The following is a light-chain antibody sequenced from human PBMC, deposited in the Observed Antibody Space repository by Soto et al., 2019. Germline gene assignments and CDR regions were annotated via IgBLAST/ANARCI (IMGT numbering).Light chain of an antibody. CDR3: QPYHNWPPIT. CDR2: GAS. CDR1: QRIGDT. V-gene: IGKV3-15*01. J-gene: IGKJ5*01. Sequence: EIVMTQSAATLSVYPGGRATLSCRVSQRIGDTFALYQHKPGQAPRLLIYGASSRVTGFPARFSGSGSGTDFTLTIIILQSEDFAVYFCQPYHNWPPITFGQGTRLDI.